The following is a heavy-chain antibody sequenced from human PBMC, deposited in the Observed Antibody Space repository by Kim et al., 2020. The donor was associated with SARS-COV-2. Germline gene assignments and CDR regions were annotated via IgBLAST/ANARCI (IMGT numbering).Heavy chain of an antibody. J-gene: IGHJ6*02. CDR2: ISSSSSYT. CDR3: ARVGYDYVWGSYRDYYYYYGMGV. V-gene: IGHV3-11*05. D-gene: IGHD3-16*02. CDR1: GFTFSDYY. Sequence: WGSLRLSCAASGFTFSDYYMSWIRQAPGKGLEWVSYISSSSSYTNYADSVKGRFTISRDNAKNSLYLQMNSLRAEDTAVYYCARVGYDYVWGSYRDYYYYYGMGVWGQGTTVTVSS.